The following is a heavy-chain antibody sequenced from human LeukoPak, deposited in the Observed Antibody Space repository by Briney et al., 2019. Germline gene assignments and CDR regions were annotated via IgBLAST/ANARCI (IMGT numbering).Heavy chain of an antibody. CDR1: GFTFSSYG. CDR3: ARGNGSSWYNVY. J-gene: IGHJ4*02. D-gene: IGHD6-13*01. Sequence: PGGSLRLSCAASGFTFSSYGMHWVRQAPGKGLEWVAVISYDGSNKYYADSVKGRFTISRDNAKNSLYLQMNSLRAEDTAVYYCARGNGSSWYNVYWGQGTLVTVSS. CDR2: ISYDGSNK. V-gene: IGHV3-30*03.